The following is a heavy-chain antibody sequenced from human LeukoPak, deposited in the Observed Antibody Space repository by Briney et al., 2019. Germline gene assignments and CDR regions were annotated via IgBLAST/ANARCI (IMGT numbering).Heavy chain of an antibody. J-gene: IGHJ4*02. V-gene: IGHV3-53*01. CDR3: ARGGYSSGWAPDY. Sequence: GGSLRLSYAASGFTVSSNYMSWVRQAPGKGLEWVSVIYSGGSTYYADSVKGRFTISRDNSKNTLYLQMNSLRAEDTAVYYCARGGYSSGWAPDYWGQGTLVTVSS. D-gene: IGHD6-19*01. CDR1: GFTVSSNY. CDR2: IYSGGST.